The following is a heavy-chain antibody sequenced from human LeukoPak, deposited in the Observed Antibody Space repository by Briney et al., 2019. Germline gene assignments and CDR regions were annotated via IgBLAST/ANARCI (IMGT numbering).Heavy chain of an antibody. CDR2: ISSASGSI. D-gene: IGHD1-7*01. CDR1: GFTFSSHS. Sequence: GGSLRLSCAASGFTFSSHSMNWVRQAPGKGLEWVSYISSASGSIYYADSVKGRFTISRDNSKNTLYLQMNSLRAEDTAVYYCAKGNWNYGGWDYWGQGTLVTVSS. J-gene: IGHJ4*02. V-gene: IGHV3-48*01. CDR3: AKGNWNYGGWDY.